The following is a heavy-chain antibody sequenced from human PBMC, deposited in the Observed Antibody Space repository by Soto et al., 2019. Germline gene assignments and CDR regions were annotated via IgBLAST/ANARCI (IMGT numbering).Heavy chain of an antibody. CDR2: ISTTSTYI. CDR3: ARDGIVGTTDFFDY. Sequence: EEQLVESGGGLVKPGGSLRLSCAGSGFIFSGYSMNWVRQAPGKGLEWVSSISTTSTYIYYADSVKGRFTVSRDNAKNSLYLQMTSLRPEDTAVYYCARDGIVGTTDFFDYWGQGTLVTVSS. V-gene: IGHV3-21*01. CDR1: GFIFSGYS. J-gene: IGHJ4*02. D-gene: IGHD1-26*01.